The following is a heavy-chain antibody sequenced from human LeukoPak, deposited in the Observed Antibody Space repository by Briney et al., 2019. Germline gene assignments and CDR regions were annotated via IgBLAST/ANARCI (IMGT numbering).Heavy chain of an antibody. CDR3: TRRDYYDVLTGPDV. CDR1: GFIFSGST. V-gene: IGHV3-73*01. J-gene: IGHJ6*04. Sequence: GGSLRLSCAASGFIFSGSTIQWVRQASGKGLEWIGRIRNKDNSYATAYVASVKGRFTISRDDSKNTAYLQMNSLETEDTAVYYCTRRDYYDVLTGPDVWGKGTTVTVSS. D-gene: IGHD3-9*01. CDR2: IRNKDNSYAT.